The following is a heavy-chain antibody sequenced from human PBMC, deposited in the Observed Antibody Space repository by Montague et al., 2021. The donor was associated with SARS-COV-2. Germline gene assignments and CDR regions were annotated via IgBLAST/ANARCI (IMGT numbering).Heavy chain of an antibody. J-gene: IGHJ4*02. V-gene: IGHV4-59*01. Sequence: SETLSLTCTVSGDSISDDFWAWIRQPPGKGLEWIAYMYYSGGISYNPSLKSRVSMSVDTSKNQFSLRLSTVTAADTAIYYCARDAAARGGGKCYDHWGQGTLVAVSS. D-gene: IGHD4/OR15-4a*01. CDR1: GDSISDDF. CDR3: ARDAAARGGGKCYDH. CDR2: MYYSGGI.